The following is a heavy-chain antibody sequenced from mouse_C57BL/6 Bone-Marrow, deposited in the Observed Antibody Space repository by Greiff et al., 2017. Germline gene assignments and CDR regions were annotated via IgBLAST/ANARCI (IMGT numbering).Heavy chain of an antibody. CDR3: ARHLYYYGSSYRFAY. Sequence: EVQRVESGGDLVKPGGSLKLSCAASGFTFSSYGMSWVRQTPDKRLEWVATISSGGSYTYYPDSVKGRFTISRDNAKNTLYLQMSSLKSEDTAMYYCARHLYYYGSSYRFAYWGQGTLVTVSA. CDR1: GFTFSSYG. CDR2: ISSGGSYT. V-gene: IGHV5-6*01. J-gene: IGHJ3*01. D-gene: IGHD1-1*01.